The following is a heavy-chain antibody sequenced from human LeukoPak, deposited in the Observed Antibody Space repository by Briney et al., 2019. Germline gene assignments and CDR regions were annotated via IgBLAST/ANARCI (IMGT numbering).Heavy chain of an antibody. Sequence: PSETLSLTCTVSGGSISSYYWSWIRQPPGKGLEWIGYIYYSGSTNYNPSLKSRVTISVDTSKNQFSLKLSSVTAADTAVYYCARGSGSKTPGYYYYGMDVWGQGTTVTVSS. CDR2: IYYSGST. CDR1: GGSISSYY. CDR3: ARGSGSKTPGYYYYGMDV. J-gene: IGHJ6*02. V-gene: IGHV4-59*01. D-gene: IGHD3-10*01.